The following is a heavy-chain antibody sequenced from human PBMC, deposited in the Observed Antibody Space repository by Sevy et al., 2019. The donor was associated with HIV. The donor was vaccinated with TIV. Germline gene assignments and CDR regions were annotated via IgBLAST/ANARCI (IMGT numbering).Heavy chain of an antibody. Sequence: GGSLRLSCAASGFTFDDYAMHWVRQAPGKGLEWVSGISWNSGSIGYADSVKGRFTISRDNAKNSLYLQMNSLRAEDTALYYCAKVMDPQISGSYFHDYYYAMDVWGQGTTVTVSS. CDR2: ISWNSGSI. J-gene: IGHJ6*02. V-gene: IGHV3-9*01. CDR1: GFTFDDYA. CDR3: AKVMDPQISGSYFHDYYYAMDV. D-gene: IGHD1-26*01.